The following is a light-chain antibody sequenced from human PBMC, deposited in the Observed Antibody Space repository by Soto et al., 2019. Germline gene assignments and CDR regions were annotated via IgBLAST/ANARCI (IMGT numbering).Light chain of an antibody. CDR3: SAWDDSLNAVV. J-gene: IGLJ2*01. Sequence: QSVLTQSPSASGTPGQRVTISCSGGSSNIQRNAVSWYQQFPGTSPKLLIYSNVQLPSEVPDRFSASKSGSSASLVISGLPSEDEADYFCSAWDDSLNAVVFGGGTKLTVL. CDR2: SNV. V-gene: IGLV1-44*01. CDR1: SSNIQRNA.